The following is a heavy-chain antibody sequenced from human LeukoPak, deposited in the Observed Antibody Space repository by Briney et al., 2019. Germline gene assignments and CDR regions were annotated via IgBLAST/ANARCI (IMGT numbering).Heavy chain of an antibody. V-gene: IGHV3-23*01. CDR1: GFTFSSYA. J-gene: IGHJ5*02. CDR2: ISGSGGST. CDR3: TKDGLSGWSPDP. Sequence: GSLRLSCAASGFTFSSYAMSWVRQAPGKGLEWVSAISGSGGSTYYADSVKGRFTISRDNSKNTLYLQMNSLRAEDTAVYYCTKDGLSGWSPDPWGQGTLVTVSS. D-gene: IGHD3-3*01.